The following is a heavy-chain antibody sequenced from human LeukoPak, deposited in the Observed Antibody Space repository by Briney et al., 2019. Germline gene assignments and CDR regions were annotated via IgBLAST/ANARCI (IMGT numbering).Heavy chain of an antibody. J-gene: IGHJ5*02. CDR1: GGTFSSYA. CDR3: ARRRQEIIGGELILNWFDP. D-gene: IGHD1-7*01. V-gene: IGHV1-69*05. CDR2: IIPIFGTA. Sequence: SVKVSCKASGGTFSSYAISWVRQAPGQGLEWMGGIIPIFGTANYAQKFQGRVTITTDESTSTAYMELSSLRSADTAVYYCARRRQEIIGGELILNWFDPWGQGTLVTVSS.